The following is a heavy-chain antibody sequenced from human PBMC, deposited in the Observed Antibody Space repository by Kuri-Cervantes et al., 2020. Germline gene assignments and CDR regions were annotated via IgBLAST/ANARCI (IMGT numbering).Heavy chain of an antibody. J-gene: IGHJ4*02. CDR2: SKSKSDGGTT. CDR1: GFTFSSYW. CDR3: IAHWAAVTGRTVY. D-gene: IGHD6-19*01. V-gene: IGHV3-15*01. Sequence: GGSLRLSCAASGFTFSSYWMNWVRQAPGKGLEWVGRSKSKSDGGTTDYAAPVKGRLTIPRDDSKNTLYLHMNSLITEDTAVYYCIAHWAAVTGRTVYWGQGTLVTVSS.